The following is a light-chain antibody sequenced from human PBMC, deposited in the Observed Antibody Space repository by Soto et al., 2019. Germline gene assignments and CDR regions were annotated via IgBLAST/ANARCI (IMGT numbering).Light chain of an antibody. CDR1: QSLTRN. J-gene: IGKJ1*01. CDR2: GAS. Sequence: EIVMTQSPATLSVSPGERVTLSCRASQSLTRNLAWYHHKPGQAPRLLIYGASTRATGVPDRFSGSGSGTDFTLIISRLEPEDFAVYYCQLSGSSPTFGQGTKVDI. V-gene: IGKV3-20*01. CDR3: QLSGSSPT.